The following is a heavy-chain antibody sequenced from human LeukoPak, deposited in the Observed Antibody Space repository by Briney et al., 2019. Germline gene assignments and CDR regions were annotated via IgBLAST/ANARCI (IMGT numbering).Heavy chain of an antibody. CDR2: ISYDGSNK. CDR3: ARDRVDTTMLPASSYYYNYMDV. V-gene: IGHV3-30*01. CDR1: GFTFSSYA. J-gene: IGHJ6*03. D-gene: IGHD5-18*01. Sequence: PGRSLRLSCAASGFTFSSYAMHWVRQAPGKGLEWVAVISYDGSNKYYADSVKGRFTISRDTSKNTLFLQMNSLRAEDTAVYFCARDRVDTTMLPASSYYYNYMDVWGKGTTVTVSS.